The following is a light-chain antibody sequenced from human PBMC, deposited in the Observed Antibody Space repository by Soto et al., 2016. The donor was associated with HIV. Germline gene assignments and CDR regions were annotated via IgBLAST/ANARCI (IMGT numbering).Light chain of an antibody. Sequence: DIQLTQSPSFLSASVGDRVTITCWASQGISSYLAWYQQKPGKAPKLLIYTASTLQSGVPSRFSGSGSGTEFTLTISSLQPEDFATYYCQQLNSYPYTFGQGTKLE. V-gene: IGKV1-9*01. CDR1: QGISSY. J-gene: IGKJ2*01. CDR2: TAS. CDR3: QQLNSYPYT.